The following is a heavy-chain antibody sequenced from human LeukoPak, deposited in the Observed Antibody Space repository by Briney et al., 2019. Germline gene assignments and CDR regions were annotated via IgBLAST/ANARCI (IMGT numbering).Heavy chain of an antibody. CDR3: ARHRQQLASNFDY. J-gene: IGHJ4*02. CDR2: IYYSGRT. D-gene: IGHD6-13*01. CDR1: GVSIGSSSYY. V-gene: IGHV4-39*01. Sequence: KPSETLSLTCTVSGVSIGSSSYYWGWVRQPPGKGLEWIGSIYYSGRTYYNPSLKRRVTISVDTSKNQFSLKLNSVTAADTAVYYCARHRQQLASNFDYWGQGTLVTVSS.